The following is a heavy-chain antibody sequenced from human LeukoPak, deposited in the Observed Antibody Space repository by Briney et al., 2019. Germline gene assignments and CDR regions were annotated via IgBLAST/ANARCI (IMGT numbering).Heavy chain of an antibody. Sequence: PGGSLRLSCAASGFTFDDYAMHWVRQAPGKGLEWVSDISCSSGSIGYADSVKGRFTISRDNAKNSLYLQMNSLRAENTALYYCAKVGESSGYHIPYFDYWGQGTLVT. CDR1: GFTFDDYA. V-gene: IGHV3-9*01. CDR3: AKVGESSGYHIPYFDY. CDR2: ISCSSGSI. D-gene: IGHD3-22*01. J-gene: IGHJ4*02.